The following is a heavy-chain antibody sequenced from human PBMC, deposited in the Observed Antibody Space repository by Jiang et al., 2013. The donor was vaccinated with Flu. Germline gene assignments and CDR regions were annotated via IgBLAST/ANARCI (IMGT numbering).Heavy chain of an antibody. V-gene: IGHV6-1*01. CDR3: ARSQATEKYSSSWFPVIQFDY. Sequence: EWLGRTYYRSKWYNDYAVSVRSRMTITPDTSKNQFSLQLNSVTPEDTAVYYCARSQATEKYSSSWFPVIQFDYWGQGTLVTVSS. CDR2: TYYRSKWYN. J-gene: IGHJ4*02. D-gene: IGHD6-13*01.